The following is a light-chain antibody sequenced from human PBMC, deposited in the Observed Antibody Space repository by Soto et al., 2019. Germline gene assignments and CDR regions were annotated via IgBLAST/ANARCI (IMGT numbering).Light chain of an antibody. J-gene: IGKJ4*01. V-gene: IGKV3-20*01. CDR1: QNANNRY. CDR3: QQYGVSPPLT. CDR2: NAA. Sequence: EVVLTQSPGTLSLSPGERATLSCRASQNANNRYLAWYQQKPGQAPRLLIYNAASRITGIPDRFSGSGSGTDFTLTISRLEPEDFAVYYCQQYGVSPPLTFGGGTKVEVK.